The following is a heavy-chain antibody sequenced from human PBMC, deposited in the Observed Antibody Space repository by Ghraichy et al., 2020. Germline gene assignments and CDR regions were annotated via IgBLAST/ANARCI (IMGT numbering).Heavy chain of an antibody. CDR3: AREYCSGGRCFFGTGGSHFDY. D-gene: IGHD2-15*01. CDR2: IKSDGSST. CDR1: GFTLSNYW. J-gene: IGHJ4*02. V-gene: IGHV3-74*01. Sequence: GGSLRLSCAASGFTLSNYWMHWVRQAPGKGLVWVSRIKSDGSSTTYADSVMGRFTISSDNARNTLYLQMNSMRDEDSAVYYCAREYCSGGRCFFGTGGSHFDYWGQGTLVTVSS.